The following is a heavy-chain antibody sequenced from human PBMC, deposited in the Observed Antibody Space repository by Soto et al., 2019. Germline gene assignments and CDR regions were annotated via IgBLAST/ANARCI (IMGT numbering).Heavy chain of an antibody. CDR2: ISSSSSTI. CDR1: GFTFSSDS. D-gene: IGHD3-10*01. Sequence: GGSLRLSCAASGFTFSSDSMDWVRQAPGKGLEWVSYISSSSSTIYYADSVKGRFTISRDNAKNSLYLQMNSLRAEDTAVYYCARGGSLNWFDPWGQGTLVTVSS. V-gene: IGHV3-48*01. CDR3: ARGGSLNWFDP. J-gene: IGHJ5*02.